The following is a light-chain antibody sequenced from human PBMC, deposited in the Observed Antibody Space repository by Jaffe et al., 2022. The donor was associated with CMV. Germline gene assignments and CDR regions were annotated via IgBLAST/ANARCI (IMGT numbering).Light chain of an antibody. Sequence: NFMLTQPHSVSESPGKTVTISCTRSSGSIASHYVQWYQQRPGSAPTIVIFEDHQRPSGVPDRFSGSIDGSSNSASLTISGLKTEDEADYFCQTYDSSFWVFGGGTKLTVL. CDR3: QTYDSSFWV. V-gene: IGLV6-57*04. J-gene: IGLJ3*02. CDR1: SGSIASHY. CDR2: EDH.